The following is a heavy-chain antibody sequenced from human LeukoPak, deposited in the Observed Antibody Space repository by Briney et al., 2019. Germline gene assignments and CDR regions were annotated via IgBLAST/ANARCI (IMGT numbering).Heavy chain of an antibody. D-gene: IGHD6-13*01. V-gene: IGHV3-30-3*01. Sequence: PGGSLRLSCAASGFTFSSYAMHWVRQAPGKGLEWVAVISYDGSNKYYADSVKGRFTISRDNSKNTLYLQMNSLRAEDTAVYYCAKAEEYAAAFLSDYWGQGTLVTVSS. J-gene: IGHJ4*02. CDR2: ISYDGSNK. CDR1: GFTFSSYA. CDR3: AKAEEYAAAFLSDY.